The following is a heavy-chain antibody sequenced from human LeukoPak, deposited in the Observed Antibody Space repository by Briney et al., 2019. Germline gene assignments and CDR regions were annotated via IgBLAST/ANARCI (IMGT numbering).Heavy chain of an antibody. J-gene: IGHJ2*01. CDR2: IYYSGST. CDR1: GGSISSYY. D-gene: IGHD3-10*01. V-gene: IGHV4-59*12. Sequence: SETLSLTCTVSGGSISSYYWSWIRQPPGKGLEWSGNIYYSGSTNYNPSLKSRVTISVDTSKNQFSLKLSSVTAADTAVYYCAREDYNRYFDLWGRGTLVTVSS. CDR3: AREDYNRYFDL.